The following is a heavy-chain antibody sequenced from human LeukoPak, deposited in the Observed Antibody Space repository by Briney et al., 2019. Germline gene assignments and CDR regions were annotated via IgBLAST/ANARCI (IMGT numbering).Heavy chain of an antibody. CDR2: IYHSGNT. D-gene: IGHD1-1*01. V-gene: IGHV4-4*02. CDR1: GGSISSSNW. J-gene: IGHJ4*02. CDR3: VRSGPTGTINY. Sequence: SGTLSLTCAVSGGSISSSNWWSWVRQSPGKGLEWIGEIYHSGNTNYNPSLKSRVTISVDKSKNQFSLKLNSVTAADTAVYYCVRSGPTGTINYWGQGTLVTVSS.